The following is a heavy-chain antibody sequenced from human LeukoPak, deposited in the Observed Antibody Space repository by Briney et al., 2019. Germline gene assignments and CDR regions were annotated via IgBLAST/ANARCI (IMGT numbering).Heavy chain of an antibody. CDR2: INSDGSST. CDR1: GFTLSSHW. V-gene: IGHV3-74*01. CDR3: ARAGEGLQSYGFDM. J-gene: IGHJ3*02. D-gene: IGHD4-11*01. Sequence: GGSQTLSCAPSGFTLSSHWMQCVRQGAGEGRVWVSRINSDGSSTGYEDSVKGRFTISRDNAKNTLDLQMNNLRAEDTAVYYCARAGEGLQSYGFDMWGQGTKVSVST.